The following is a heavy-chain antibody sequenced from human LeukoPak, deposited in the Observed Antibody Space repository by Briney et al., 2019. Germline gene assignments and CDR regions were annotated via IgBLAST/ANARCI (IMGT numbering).Heavy chain of an antibody. J-gene: IGHJ4*02. V-gene: IGHV6-1*01. CDR1: GESVSSNRVT. CDR3: ARASGGVFEY. CDR2: TYYRSKWSN. Sequence: SQTLSPTCAISGESVSSNRVTWNWSRQSPSRGLEWLGRTYYRSKWSNDYSESVKRRITISPRTSNNQFCPQLKSVSPEDTAVYYCARASGGVFEYWGQGTLVTVSS. D-gene: IGHD2-8*02.